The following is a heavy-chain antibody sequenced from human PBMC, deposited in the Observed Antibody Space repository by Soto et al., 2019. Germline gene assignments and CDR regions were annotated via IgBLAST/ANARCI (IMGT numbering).Heavy chain of an antibody. V-gene: IGHV3-72*01. Sequence: EVQLVESGGGLVQPGGSLSLSCAASGFTFSDHYMDWVRQAPGKGLEWVGRIRNKANDYTTEYAASVKDRFTISRDDSKNSLYLRMNSLKTEDTAVYYCARTGTPDSWGQGTLVTVSS. CDR1: GFTFSDHY. D-gene: IGHD1-1*01. CDR3: ARTGTPDS. J-gene: IGHJ4*02. CDR2: IRNKANDYTT.